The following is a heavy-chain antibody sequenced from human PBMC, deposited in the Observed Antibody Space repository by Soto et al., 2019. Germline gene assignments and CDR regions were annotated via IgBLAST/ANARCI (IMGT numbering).Heavy chain of an antibody. CDR2: IYYSGST. D-gene: IGHD6-13*01. CDR1: GGSINSGGYY. V-gene: IGHV4-31*03. Sequence: QVQLQASGPGLVKPSQTLSLICTVSGGSINSGGYYWSWIRQHPGTGLEWIGSIYYSGSTYYNPFLRMRVNITAGASENQFSLKLSSVTAADTAVYFFARVYRQSGYSSSWVFDSWGPGTLVNVSS. CDR3: ARVYRQSGYSSSWVFDS. J-gene: IGHJ4*02.